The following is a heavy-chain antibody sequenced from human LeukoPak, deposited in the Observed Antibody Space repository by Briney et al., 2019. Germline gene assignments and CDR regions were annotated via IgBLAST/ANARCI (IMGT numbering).Heavy chain of an antibody. CDR2: IYPGDSDT. D-gene: IGHD4-17*01. Sequence: GEALQISCKGSGYSFTRYWIGWVRPVPGKGLGWMGIIYPGDSDTRYGPSFQGQVTISADKSISTAYLQWSSLKASDTAMYYCARPANPVTTGTFDYWGQGTLVTVSS. CDR1: GYSFTRYW. V-gene: IGHV5-51*01. J-gene: IGHJ4*02. CDR3: ARPANPVTTGTFDY.